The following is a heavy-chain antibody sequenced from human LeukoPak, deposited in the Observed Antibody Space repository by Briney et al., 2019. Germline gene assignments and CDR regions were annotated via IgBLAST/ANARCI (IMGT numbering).Heavy chain of an antibody. CDR3: ARDLGVVPAAINWFDP. J-gene: IGHJ5*02. V-gene: IGHV1-18*01. CDR2: ISAYNGNT. CDR1: GYTFTSYG. Sequence: GASVKVSCKASGYTFTSYGISWVRQAPGQGLEWMGWISAYNGNTNYAQKLQGRVTMTTDTSTSTAYMELRSLRSDDTAVYYCARDLGVVPAAINWFDPWGQGTLVTVSS. D-gene: IGHD2-2*01.